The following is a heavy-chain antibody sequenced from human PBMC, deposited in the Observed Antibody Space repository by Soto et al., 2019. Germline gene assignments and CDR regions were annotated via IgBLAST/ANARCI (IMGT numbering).Heavy chain of an antibody. V-gene: IGHV3-23*01. D-gene: IGHD3-9*01. CDR3: AKGDYYDILTGYYKY. CDR1: GFTFSSYA. CDR2: ISGSGGST. Sequence: EVQLLESGGGLVQPGGSLRLSCAASGFTFSSYAMSWVRQAPGKGLEWVSAISGSGGSTYYADSVKGRFTISRDNSKNPLYLQMNSLRAEDTAVYYCAKGDYYDILTGYYKYWGQGTLVTVSS. J-gene: IGHJ4*02.